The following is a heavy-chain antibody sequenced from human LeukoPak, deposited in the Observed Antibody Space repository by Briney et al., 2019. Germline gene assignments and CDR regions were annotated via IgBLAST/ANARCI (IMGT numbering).Heavy chain of an antibody. CDR1: GYSIRSGDY. CDR3: ARYRSVTTTPGFDH. Sequence: PSETLSLTCAVSGYSIRSGDYWGWLRPSPGKGLDWIGSIYHSGSTHYNPSLKSRVTISVDTSKNQFSLMLSSVTAADTAVYYCARYRSVTTTPGFDHWGQGTLVTVSS. V-gene: IGHV4-38-2*01. CDR2: IYHSGST. D-gene: IGHD4-17*01. J-gene: IGHJ4*02.